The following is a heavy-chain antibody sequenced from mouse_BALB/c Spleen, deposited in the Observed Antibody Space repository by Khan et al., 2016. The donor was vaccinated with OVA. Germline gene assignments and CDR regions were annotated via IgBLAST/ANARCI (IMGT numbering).Heavy chain of an antibody. D-gene: IGHD2-14*01. CDR1: GYAFSNYW. CDR3: ARSGYDYFAY. CDR2: IYPGDGDT. Sequence: VQLQESGAELVRPGSSVKISCKASGYAFSNYWMNWVKQRPGQGLEWIGQIYPGDGDTSFNGKFRGKATLTADISSSTAYMQLSSLTSEDSAVYFCARSGYDYFAYWGQGTLVTVSA. V-gene: IGHV1-80*01. J-gene: IGHJ3*01.